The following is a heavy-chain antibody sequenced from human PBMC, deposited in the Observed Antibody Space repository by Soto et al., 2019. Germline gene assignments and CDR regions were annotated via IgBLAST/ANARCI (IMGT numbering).Heavy chain of an antibody. Sequence: QAGGSLRLSCAVSGFTFSSYAMNWVRQAPGKGLEWVSAISGGGGTTYYADSVKGRFTISRDNSKNTLYLQMNSLRAEDTAVYYCAIGGNWNYNYYGMDVWGQGTTVTVSS. CDR2: ISGGGGTT. V-gene: IGHV3-23*01. CDR1: GFTFSSYA. D-gene: IGHD1-7*01. J-gene: IGHJ6*02. CDR3: AIGGNWNYNYYGMDV.